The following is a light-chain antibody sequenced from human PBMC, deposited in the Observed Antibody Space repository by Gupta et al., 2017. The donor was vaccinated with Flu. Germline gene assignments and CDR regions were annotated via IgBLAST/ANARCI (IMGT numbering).Light chain of an antibody. J-gene: IGKJ2*01. CDR2: GAS. V-gene: IGKV3-15*01. Sequence: ERATLSCRASESVSNNLAWYQQKPGQAPRLLIYGASTRATGIPARFSGGGSGTEFTLTISGLQSEDFAVYYCQHYNNCPPYTFGQGTKLEIK. CDR3: QHYNNCPPYT. CDR1: ESVSNN.